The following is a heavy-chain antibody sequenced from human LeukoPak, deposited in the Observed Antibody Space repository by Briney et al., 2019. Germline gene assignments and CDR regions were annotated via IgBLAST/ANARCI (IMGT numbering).Heavy chain of an antibody. CDR1: GFTFSSYE. V-gene: IGHV3-48*03. D-gene: IGHD2-2*01. CDR3: ARDCSSTSCPDFDY. Sequence: PGGSLRLSCAASGFTFSSYEMNWVRQAPRKGLEWVSYNSSSGSTIYNADSVKGRFTIYRDNAKNSLYLQMNSLRAEDTAVYYCARDCSSTSCPDFDYWGQGTLVTVSS. CDR2: NSSSGSTI. J-gene: IGHJ4*02.